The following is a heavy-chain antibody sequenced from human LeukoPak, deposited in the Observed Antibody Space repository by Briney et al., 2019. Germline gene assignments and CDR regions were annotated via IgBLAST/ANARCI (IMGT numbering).Heavy chain of an antibody. J-gene: IGHJ6*03. CDR3: ARDQKADYDFWSGYSPGYYYYYMDV. Sequence: ASVKVSCKASGYTFTGYYMHWVRQAPGQGLEWMGWINPNSGGTNYAQKFQGRVTMTRDTSISTAYMELSRLRSDDTAVYYCARDQKADYDFWSGYSPGYYYYYMDVWGKGTTVTVSS. V-gene: IGHV1-2*02. CDR2: INPNSGGT. D-gene: IGHD3-3*01. CDR1: GYTFTGYY.